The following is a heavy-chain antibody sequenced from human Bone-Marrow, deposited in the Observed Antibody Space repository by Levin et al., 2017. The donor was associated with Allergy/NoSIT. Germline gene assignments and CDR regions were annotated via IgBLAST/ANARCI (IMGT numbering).Heavy chain of an antibody. Sequence: GESLKISCTGSGYNFATYWIGWVRQMPGKGLEWMGIIYPSDSDTRYSPSFQGQVTISADKSIRTAYLQWGSLKASDTAIYYCARLSEFCTTTICYGGPYNHFDPWGQGTLVTVSS. D-gene: IGHD2-2*01. CDR1: GYNFATYW. J-gene: IGHJ5*02. CDR3: ARLSEFCTTTICYGGPYNHFDP. V-gene: IGHV5-51*01. CDR2: IYPSDSDT.